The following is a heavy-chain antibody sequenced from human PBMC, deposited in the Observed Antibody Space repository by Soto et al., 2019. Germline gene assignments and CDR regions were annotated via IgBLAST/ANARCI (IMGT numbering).Heavy chain of an antibody. J-gene: IGHJ2*01. CDR3: ARAYCEHEAWFFDL. Sequence: EVQLLESGGGLVQPGGSLRLSCATSGFTFSTYAMSWVRQAPGKGLEWVSAITGGGFSTYYADSVKGRFTISRDNSKNAQSLQMTSLRAADTALYYCARAYCEHEAWFFDLWGRGTLVTVSS. CDR2: ITGGGFST. V-gene: IGHV3-23*01. D-gene: IGHD3-22*01. CDR1: GFTFSTYA.